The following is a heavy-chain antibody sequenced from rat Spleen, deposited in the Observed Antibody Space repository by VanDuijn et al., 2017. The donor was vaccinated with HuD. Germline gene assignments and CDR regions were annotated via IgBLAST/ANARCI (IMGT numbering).Heavy chain of an antibody. CDR2: IIDTGGST. V-gene: IGHV5-31*01. CDR3: ARHTYYGYTYFDY. CDR1: GFTFSSYW. J-gene: IGHJ2*01. D-gene: IGHD1-9*01. Sequence: EVKLVETGGGLVQPGRSLKLSCVASGFTFSSYWMYWIRQAPGKGLEWVASIIDTGGSTYYPDSVKGRFTISRDNAKNTQYLQMDSLRSEDTASYYCARHTYYGYTYFDYWGQGVMVTVSS.